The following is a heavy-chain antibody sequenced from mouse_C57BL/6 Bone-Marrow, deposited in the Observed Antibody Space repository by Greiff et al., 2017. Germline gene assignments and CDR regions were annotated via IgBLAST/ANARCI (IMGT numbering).Heavy chain of an antibody. CDR2: IYPRSGNT. Sequence: QVQLQQSGAELARPGASVKLSCKASGYTFTSYGISWVKQRTGQGLEWIGEIYPRSGNTYYNEKFKGKATLTADKSSSTAYMELRSLTSEDSAVYFCARWGGYGNYVGYWGQGTTLTVSS. CDR1: GYTFTSYG. V-gene: IGHV1-81*01. D-gene: IGHD2-1*01. CDR3: ARWGGYGNYVGY. J-gene: IGHJ2*01.